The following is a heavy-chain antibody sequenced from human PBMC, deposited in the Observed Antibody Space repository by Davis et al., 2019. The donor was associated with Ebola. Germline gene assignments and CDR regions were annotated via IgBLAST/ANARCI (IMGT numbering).Heavy chain of an antibody. D-gene: IGHD3-10*02. CDR2: INPNSGGT. J-gene: IGHJ3*02. V-gene: IGHV1-2*02. CDR3: ARQMYGGYAFDI. Sequence: ASVKVSCKASGYTFTGYYMNWVRQAPGQGLEWMGWINPNSGGTNYAQKFQGRVTMTRDMSIRTVYMEMSRLRSDDSALYYCARQMYGGYAFDIWGQGTMVTVSS. CDR1: GYTFTGYY.